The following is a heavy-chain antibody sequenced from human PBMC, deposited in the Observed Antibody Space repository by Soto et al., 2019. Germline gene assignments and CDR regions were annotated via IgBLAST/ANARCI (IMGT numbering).Heavy chain of an antibody. Sequence: SETLSLTCTVSGGSISSGGYYWSWIRQHPGKGLEWIGYIYYSGSTYYNPSLKSRVTISVDTSKNQFSLKLSSVTAADTDVYYCARAEASTTIFGIWFDPWGQGTLVTVSS. CDR2: IYYSGST. CDR1: GGSISSGGYY. CDR3: ARAEASTTIFGIWFDP. V-gene: IGHV4-31*03. D-gene: IGHD3-3*01. J-gene: IGHJ5*02.